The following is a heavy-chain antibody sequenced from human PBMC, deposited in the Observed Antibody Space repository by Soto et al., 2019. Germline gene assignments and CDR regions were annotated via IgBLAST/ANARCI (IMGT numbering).Heavy chain of an antibody. Sequence: PGGSLRLSCAASGVTFSSYGMHWVRQAPGKGLEWVAVISYDGSNKYYADSVKGRFTISRDNSKNTLYLQMNSLRAEDTAVYYCAKDTDYYDSSGYWASGMDVWGQGTTVTVSS. CDR1: GVTFSSYG. D-gene: IGHD3-22*01. V-gene: IGHV3-30*18. CDR3: AKDTDYYDSSGYWASGMDV. CDR2: ISYDGSNK. J-gene: IGHJ6*02.